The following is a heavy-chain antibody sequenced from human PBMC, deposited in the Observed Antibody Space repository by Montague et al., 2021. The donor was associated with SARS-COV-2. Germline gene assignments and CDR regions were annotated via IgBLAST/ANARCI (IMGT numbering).Heavy chain of an antibody. Sequence: SLRLSCAASGFTFSSSAMSWVRQAPGKGLEWVSSISDSGGSTFYADSVKGRFTISRDNSRNTLYLQMNSLRAEDTAVYYCAKSGQQLPKSYFYYGLDVWGQGTTVTASS. CDR3: AKSGQQLPKSYFYYGLDV. CDR2: ISDSGGST. V-gene: IGHV3-23*01. J-gene: IGHJ6*02. CDR1: GFTFSSSA. D-gene: IGHD6-13*01.